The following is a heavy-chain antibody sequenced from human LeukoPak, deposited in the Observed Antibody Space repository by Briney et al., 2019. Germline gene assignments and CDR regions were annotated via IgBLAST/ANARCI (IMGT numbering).Heavy chain of an antibody. J-gene: IGHJ6*03. V-gene: IGHV1-24*01. CDR3: AGDLLSRPIYYYYYYMDV. CDR2: FDPEDGET. D-gene: IGHD2-21*01. Sequence: GASVKVSCKVSGYTLTELSMHWVRQAPGKGLEWMGGFDPEDGETIYAQKFQGRVTITTDESTSTAYMELSSLRSEDTAVYYCAGDLLSRPIYYYYYYMDVWGKGTTVTVSS. CDR1: GYTLTELS.